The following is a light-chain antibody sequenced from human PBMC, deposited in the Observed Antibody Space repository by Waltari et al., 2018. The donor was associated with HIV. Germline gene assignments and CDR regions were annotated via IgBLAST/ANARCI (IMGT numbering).Light chain of an antibody. V-gene: IGKV1-5*03. CDR2: KAS. J-gene: IGKJ1*01. CDR1: QSVNSW. Sequence: DIQMTQSPSTLSASVGDRVTITCRASQSVNSWLAWYQQRPGEAPKLLIYKASNLEGGVPSSFSGSGSGTEFTLTISRLQPDDFATYFCQQYYSYWTFGQGTKVEI. CDR3: QQYYSYWT.